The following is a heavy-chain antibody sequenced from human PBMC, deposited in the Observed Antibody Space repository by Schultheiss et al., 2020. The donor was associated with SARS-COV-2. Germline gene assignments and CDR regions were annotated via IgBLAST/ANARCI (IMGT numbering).Heavy chain of an antibody. J-gene: IGHJ6*02. CDR2: INYSGST. CDR3: ARDPTAGRHLHSHYYYGMDV. CDR1: GGSISSYY. Sequence: SETLSLTCTVSGGSISSYYWSWIRQPPGKGLEWIGLINYSGSTNYNPSLKSRVTISVDTSKNQFSLKLSSVTAADTAVYYCARDPTAGRHLHSHYYYGMDVWGQGTTVTVSS. D-gene: IGHD6-13*01. V-gene: IGHV4-59*12.